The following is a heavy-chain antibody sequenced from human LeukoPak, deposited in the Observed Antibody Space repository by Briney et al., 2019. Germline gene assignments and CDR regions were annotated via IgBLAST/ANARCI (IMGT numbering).Heavy chain of an antibody. CDR2: FSGSGGST. Sequence: PGGSLRLSCVVSEFTFSSYAMSWVRQAPGKGLEWVSAFSGSGGSTYYADSVKGRFTISRDNSKNTLYLQMNSLRAEDTAVYYCATLGVVVATNWFDPWGQGTLVTVSS. D-gene: IGHD2-15*01. J-gene: IGHJ5*02. V-gene: IGHV3-23*01. CDR1: EFTFSSYA. CDR3: ATLGVVVATNWFDP.